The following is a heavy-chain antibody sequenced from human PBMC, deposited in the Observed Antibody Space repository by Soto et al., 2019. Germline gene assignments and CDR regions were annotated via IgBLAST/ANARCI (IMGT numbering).Heavy chain of an antibody. CDR3: AKGVLLWFWELLV. V-gene: IGHV3-9*01. CDR2: ISWNSGSI. Sequence: EVQLVESGGGLVQPGRSLRLSCAASGFTFDDYAMHWVRQAPGKGLEWVSGISWNSGSIGYADSVKGRFTISRDNAKNSLYLQMNSLRAEDTALYYCAKGVLLWFWELLVRGQGTLVTVSS. J-gene: IGHJ4*02. D-gene: IGHD3-10*01. CDR1: GFTFDDYA.